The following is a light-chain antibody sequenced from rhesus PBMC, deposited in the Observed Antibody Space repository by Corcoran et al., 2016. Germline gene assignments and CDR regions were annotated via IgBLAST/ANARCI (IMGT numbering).Light chain of an antibody. V-gene: IGKV1-22*01. J-gene: IGKJ1*01. Sequence: DIQMTQSPSSLSASVGDTVTITCRASQGISSWLAWYQQKPGKAPKLLISKASSLQSGVPSRFSGSGSGTDFTLTISSLQSEDFATYYCQQYINRPRTFGQGTKVEIK. CDR2: KAS. CDR3: QQYINRPRT. CDR1: QGISSW.